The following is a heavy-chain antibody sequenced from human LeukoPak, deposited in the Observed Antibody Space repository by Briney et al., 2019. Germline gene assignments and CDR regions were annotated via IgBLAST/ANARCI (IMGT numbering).Heavy chain of an antibody. V-gene: IGHV3-30-3*01. D-gene: IGHD1-26*01. CDR3: ARDQQGGGSYQVGPFDY. CDR2: ISYDGSNK. Sequence: GGSLRLSCAASGFTFSSYAMHWVRQAPGKGLEWVAVISYDGSNKYYADSVKGRFTISRDISKNTLYLQMNSLRAEDTAVYYCARDQQGGGSYQVGPFDYWGQGTLVTVSS. CDR1: GFTFSSYA. J-gene: IGHJ4*02.